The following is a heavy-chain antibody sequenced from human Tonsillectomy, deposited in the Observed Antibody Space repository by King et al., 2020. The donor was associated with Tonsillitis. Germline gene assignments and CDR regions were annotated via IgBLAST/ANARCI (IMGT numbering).Heavy chain of an antibody. CDR3: AKLFIGYLWFQGYFDL. J-gene: IGHJ2*01. D-gene: IGHD3-10*01. CDR2: ISGSGGST. Sequence: VQLVESGGGLVQPGGSLRLSCAASGFTFTTYIMTWVRQAPRKGLEWVSAISGSGGSTYYADSVKGRFTISRDNSKNTLSLQVNSLRAEDTAVYYCAKLFIGYLWFQGYFDLWGRGTLVTVSS. CDR1: GFTFTTYI. V-gene: IGHV3-23*04.